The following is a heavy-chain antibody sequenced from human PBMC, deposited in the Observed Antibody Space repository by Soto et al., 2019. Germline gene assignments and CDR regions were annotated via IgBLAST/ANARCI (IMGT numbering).Heavy chain of an antibody. CDR2: ISSSASII. J-gene: IGHJ6*02. CDR1: EFTFSTYE. D-gene: IGHD2-15*01. CDR3: AGRGCSGGSCYPEVFYHHCGLDV. Sequence: LRLSCAASEFTFSTYEMTWVRLAPGKGLEWVSSISSSASIIYYGDPVKGRFTISRDNAKNSLLLQMNSLRAEDTGVYYCAGRGCSGGSCYPEVFYHHCGLDVWGQGTTVTVSS. V-gene: IGHV3-48*03.